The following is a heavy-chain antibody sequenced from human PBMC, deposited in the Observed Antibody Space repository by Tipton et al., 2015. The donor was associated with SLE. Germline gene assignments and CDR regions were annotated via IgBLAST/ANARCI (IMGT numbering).Heavy chain of an antibody. V-gene: IGHV3-9*01. D-gene: IGHD3-16*01. CDR2: FDWNSGRI. J-gene: IGHJ6*03. Sequence: SLRLSCVAASGFTFGEHAMHWVRQAPGKGLEWVSGFDWNSGRIAYADSVKGRFTISRDNAKDTLYLQMDSLRAEDTAVYYCARVGVDLVGHYYYYFMDVWGKGTTVTVSS. CDR1: GFTFGEHA. CDR3: ARVGVDLVGHYYYYFMDV.